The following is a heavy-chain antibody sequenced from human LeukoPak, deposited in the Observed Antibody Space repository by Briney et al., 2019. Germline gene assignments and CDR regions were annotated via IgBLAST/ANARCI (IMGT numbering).Heavy chain of an antibody. D-gene: IGHD3-22*01. CDR3: ARGGWNKFDY. V-gene: IGHV4-59*01. J-gene: IGHJ4*02. Sequence: SETLSLTCTVSGDSISSYYWSWIRQPPGKGLEWIGYIYYSGSTNYNPSLKSRVTISVDTSKNQFSLKLSSVTAADTAVYYCARGGWNKFDYWGQGTLVTVSS. CDR2: IYYSGST. CDR1: GDSISSYY.